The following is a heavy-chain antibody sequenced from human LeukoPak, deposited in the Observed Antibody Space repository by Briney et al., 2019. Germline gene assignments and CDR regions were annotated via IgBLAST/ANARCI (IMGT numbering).Heavy chain of an antibody. J-gene: IGHJ5*02. CDR1: GGSISSSSYY. CDR3: ARDTRPNARGLATYNWFDP. Sequence: MASETLSLTCTVSGGSISSSSYYWSWIRQPPGKGLEWIGYIYYSGSTNYNPSLKSRVTISVDTSKNQFSLKLSSVTAADTAVYYCARDTRPNARGLATYNWFDPWGQGTLVTVSS. D-gene: IGHD2-8*01. CDR2: IYYSGST. V-gene: IGHV4-61*01.